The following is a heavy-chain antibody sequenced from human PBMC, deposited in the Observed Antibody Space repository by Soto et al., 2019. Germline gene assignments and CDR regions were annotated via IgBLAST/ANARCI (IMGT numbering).Heavy chain of an antibody. D-gene: IGHD6-25*01. CDR3: ARDLSSYSSGGYNYGMDV. Sequence: ASVPVSCKASGYTFTGYYMHWVRQAPGQGLEWMGWINPNSGGTNYAQKFQGRVTMTRDTSISTAYMEQNRLRSADTAVYYCARDLSSYSSGGYNYGMDVWGQGTTGTVS. CDR1: GYTFTGYY. J-gene: IGHJ6*02. CDR2: INPNSGGT. V-gene: IGHV1-2*02.